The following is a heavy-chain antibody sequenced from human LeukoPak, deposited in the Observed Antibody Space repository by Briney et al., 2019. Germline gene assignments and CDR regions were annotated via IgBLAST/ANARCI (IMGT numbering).Heavy chain of an antibody. Sequence: PGGSLRLSCAASGFTFSSYAMSWVRQAPGKGLEWVSAISGSGGSTYYADSVKGRFTISRDDSKNTLYLQMNSLRAEDTAVYYCANSAGGDRHGSDYWGQGTLVTVSS. CDR3: ANSAGGDRHGSDY. CDR2: ISGSGGST. D-gene: IGHD2-21*02. CDR1: GFTFSSYA. V-gene: IGHV3-23*01. J-gene: IGHJ4*02.